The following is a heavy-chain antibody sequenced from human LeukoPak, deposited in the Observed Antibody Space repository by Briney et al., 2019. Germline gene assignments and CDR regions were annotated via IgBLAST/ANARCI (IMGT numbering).Heavy chain of an antibody. CDR1: GFSFSSYA. D-gene: IGHD6-13*01. CDR2: ISSRSGST. J-gene: IGHJ6*02. V-gene: IGHV3-23*01. CDR3: ARWLRGIADEDGVDV. Sequence: GGSLRLSCAASGFSFSSYAMSWVRQAPGKGLEWVSTISSRSGSTSYADSVKGRFSISRDNSKNTLYLQMNSLRAEDTAVYYCARWLRGIADEDGVDVWGQGTTVTVSS.